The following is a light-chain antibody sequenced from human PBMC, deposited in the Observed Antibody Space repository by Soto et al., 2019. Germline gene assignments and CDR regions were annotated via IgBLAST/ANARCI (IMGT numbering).Light chain of an antibody. CDR1: SSDVGGYNY. V-gene: IGLV2-14*01. J-gene: IGLJ1*01. CDR3: SSYTSINTVV. CDR2: EVS. Sequence: QSALTQPASVSGSPGQSITISCTGTSSDVGGYNYVSWYQQYPGKAPKLILYEVSNRPSGVSNRFSGSKSGNTASLTISGLQAEDEADYSCSSYTSINTVVFGTGTKLTVL.